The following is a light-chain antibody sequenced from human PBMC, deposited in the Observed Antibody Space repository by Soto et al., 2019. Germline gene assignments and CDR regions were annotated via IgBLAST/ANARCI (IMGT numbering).Light chain of an antibody. CDR3: CSFALRSTLI. CDR2: EGG. CDR1: SSDVGNYNL. J-gene: IGLJ2*01. Sequence: SALTQPASVSGSPGQSITFSCTGTSSDVGNYNLVSWYQQYPGKAPKLMIYEGGKRPSGVSNRFSGSKSGNTASLTISGLQAEDEADYYCCSFALRSTLIFGGGTKLTVL. V-gene: IGLV2-23*01.